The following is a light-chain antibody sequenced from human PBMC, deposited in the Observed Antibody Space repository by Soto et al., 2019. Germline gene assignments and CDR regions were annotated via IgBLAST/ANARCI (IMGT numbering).Light chain of an antibody. CDR2: GAS. J-gene: IGKJ1*01. CDR3: QQYNSWVT. Sequence: EIVLTQSPGTLSLSPGERATLSCRASQSVSNNYLAWYQQKPGQAPRLLIYGASNRATGIPARFSGSGSGTEFTLTISSLQSEDFAVYYCQQYNSWVTFGQGTKVDI. CDR1: QSVSNN. V-gene: IGKV3D-15*01.